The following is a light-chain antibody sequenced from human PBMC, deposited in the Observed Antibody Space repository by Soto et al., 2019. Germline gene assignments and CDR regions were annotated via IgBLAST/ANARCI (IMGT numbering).Light chain of an antibody. CDR1: QSVNRN. Sequence: EIVMTQSPATLSVSPGERATLSCRASQSVNRNLAWYQQKPGQAPRLLIYGASTRAAGIPDRFSGSGSETEFTLTISSLQSEDFVVYYCQQYNNWPMYTFGQGSKLEIK. CDR2: GAS. CDR3: QQYNNWPMYT. V-gene: IGKV3-15*01. J-gene: IGKJ2*01.